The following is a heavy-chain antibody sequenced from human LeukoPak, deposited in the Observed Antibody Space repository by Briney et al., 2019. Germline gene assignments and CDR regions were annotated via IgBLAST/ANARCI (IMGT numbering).Heavy chain of an antibody. D-gene: IGHD3-22*01. CDR2: ISYDGSNK. Sequence: GGSLRLSCAASGFTFSRYGMHWVRQAPGKGLEWVAVISYDGSNKYYADSVKGRFTISRDNSKNTLYLQMNSLRAEDTAVYFCAKRGVVIRVILVGFHKEAYYFDSWGQGALVTVSS. J-gene: IGHJ4*02. V-gene: IGHV3-30*18. CDR1: GFTFSRYG. CDR3: AKRGVVIRVILVGFHKEAYYFDS.